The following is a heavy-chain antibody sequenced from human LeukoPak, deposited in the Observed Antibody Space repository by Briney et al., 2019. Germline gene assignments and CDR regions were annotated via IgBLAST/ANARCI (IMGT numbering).Heavy chain of an antibody. CDR3: ARAYSSSIDY. CDR2: IYYSGST. V-gene: IGHV4-59*01. D-gene: IGHD6-13*01. J-gene: IGHJ4*02. CDR1: GGSISSYY. Sequence: PSETLSLTCTVTGGSISSYYWSWIGQPPGKGLEWIGYIYYSGSTNYNPSLKSRVTILVDTPKNQFSLKLSSVTAADAAVYYCARAYSSSIDYWGQGTLVTVSS.